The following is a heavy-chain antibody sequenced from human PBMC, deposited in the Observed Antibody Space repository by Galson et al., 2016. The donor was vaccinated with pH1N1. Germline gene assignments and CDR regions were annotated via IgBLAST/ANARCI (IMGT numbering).Heavy chain of an antibody. Sequence: SLRLSCAASGFTFSSHWMTWVRQAPGKGLEWVSGISWNSGTTGYADSVQGRFTVSRDNVKHSLYLQMNSLRPEDTALYYCAKVRGFLSGYMDVWGKGTTVTVSS. D-gene: IGHD3-9*01. CDR2: ISWNSGTT. V-gene: IGHV3-9*01. J-gene: IGHJ6*04. CDR1: GFTFSSHW. CDR3: AKVRGFLSGYMDV.